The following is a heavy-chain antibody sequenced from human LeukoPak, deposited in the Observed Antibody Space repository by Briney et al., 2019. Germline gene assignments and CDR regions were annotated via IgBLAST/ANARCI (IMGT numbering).Heavy chain of an antibody. Sequence: PGGSLRLSCAASGFTFSSYSMNWLRQAPGKGLEGVSSISSSSSYIYYADSVKGRFTISRDNAKNSLYLQMNSLRAEDTAVYYCARDYNYGSGNFDYWGQGTLVTVSS. CDR2: ISSSSSYI. CDR1: GFTFSSYS. CDR3: ARDYNYGSGNFDY. D-gene: IGHD3-10*01. V-gene: IGHV3-21*01. J-gene: IGHJ4*02.